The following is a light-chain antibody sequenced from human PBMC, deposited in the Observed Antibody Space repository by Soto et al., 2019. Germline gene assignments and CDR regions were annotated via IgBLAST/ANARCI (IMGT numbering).Light chain of an antibody. Sequence: DVQMTQSPSSLSASVGDRVTITCRASQGIAPYLAWFQQKPGKVHKLLIYAASTLQSGVPSRFSGSGSGADFTLTISSLQPEDVGTYYCQKYNSAPLTFGGGTKVEIK. CDR3: QKYNSAPLT. CDR1: QGIAPY. V-gene: IGKV1-27*01. CDR2: AAS. J-gene: IGKJ4*01.